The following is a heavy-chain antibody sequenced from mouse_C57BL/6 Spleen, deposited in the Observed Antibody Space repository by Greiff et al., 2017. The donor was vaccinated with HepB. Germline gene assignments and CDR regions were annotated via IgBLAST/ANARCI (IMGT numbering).Heavy chain of an antibody. CDR2: ISDGGSYT. D-gene: IGHD5-1*01. Sequence: EVQGVESGGGLVKPGGSLKLSCAASGFTFSSYAMSWVRQTPEKRLEWVATISDGGSYTYYPDNVKGRFTISRDNAKNNLYLQMSHLKSEDTAMYYCAREQSNYAMDYWGQGTSVTVSS. CDR3: AREQSNYAMDY. J-gene: IGHJ4*01. CDR1: GFTFSSYA. V-gene: IGHV5-4*01.